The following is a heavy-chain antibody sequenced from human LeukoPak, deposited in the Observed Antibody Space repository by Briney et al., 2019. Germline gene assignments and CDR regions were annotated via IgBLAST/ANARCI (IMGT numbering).Heavy chain of an antibody. CDR3: ASPKMATITEEIDY. D-gene: IGHD5-24*01. J-gene: IGHJ4*02. Sequence: PSETLSLTXTVSGGSISSSSYYWGWIRQPPGKGLEWIGSIYYSGSTYYNPSLKSRVTISVDTSKNQFSLKLSSVTAADTAVYYCASPKMATITEEIDYWGQGTLVTVSS. CDR1: GGSISSSSYY. V-gene: IGHV4-39*01. CDR2: IYYSGST.